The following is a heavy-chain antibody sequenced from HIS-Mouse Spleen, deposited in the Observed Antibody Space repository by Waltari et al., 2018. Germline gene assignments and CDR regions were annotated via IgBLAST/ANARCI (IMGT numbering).Heavy chain of an antibody. J-gene: IGHJ4*02. CDR3: AGAPNDADCCVVFDC. D-gene: IGHD2-21*02. CDR2: ISYDGSNK. CDR1: GFTFSSYD. V-gene: IGHV3-30*09. Sequence: QVQLAESGGGVVHPGRSLTLSGAASGFTFSSYDMHWVRQAPGKGPGRVPIISYDGSNKHYPESVKGRFAITRDNSKTTVYLQMNSLRAEDSAVYYWAGAPNDADCCVVFDCWGQGTLVTVSS.